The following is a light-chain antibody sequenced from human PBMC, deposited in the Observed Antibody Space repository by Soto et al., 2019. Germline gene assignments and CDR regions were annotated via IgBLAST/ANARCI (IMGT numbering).Light chain of an antibody. V-gene: IGKV1-9*01. Sequence: IPLTQSPSSLSASVGDRATISCRASQGIANILAWYQQKPGKAPKILIYGASTLQSGVPSSFSGSGSGTDFTLTISSLQPEDFATYYCQQLNSFPIPFGPGTKVDIK. CDR2: GAS. CDR1: QGIANI. J-gene: IGKJ3*01. CDR3: QQLNSFPIP.